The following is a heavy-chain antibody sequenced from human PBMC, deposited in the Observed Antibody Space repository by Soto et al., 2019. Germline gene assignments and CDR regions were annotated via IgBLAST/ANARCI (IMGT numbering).Heavy chain of an antibody. D-gene: IGHD5-12*01. CDR3: ARHREPGYGRTAGSY. J-gene: IGHJ4*02. CDR1: GGSISSYY. V-gene: IGHV4-59*08. Sequence: PSETLSLTCTVSGGSISSYYWSWIRQPPGKGLEWIGYIYYSGSTNYNPSLKSRVTISVDTSKNQFSLKLSSVTAADTAIYYCARHREPGYGRTAGSYWGQGSLVTVSS. CDR2: IYYSGST.